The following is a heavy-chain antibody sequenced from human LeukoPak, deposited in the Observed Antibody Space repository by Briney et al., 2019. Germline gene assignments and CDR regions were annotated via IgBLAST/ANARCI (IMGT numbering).Heavy chain of an antibody. CDR3: ARSNARGTIDS. J-gene: IGHJ4*02. CDR2: IFYSGST. CDR1: GASISSYY. Sequence: SETLSLTCTVSGASISSYYWSWIRQPPGKGLEWIGYIFYSGSTNYNPSLKSRVTMSVDPSKNQFSLKLSSVTAADTAVYYCARSNARGTIDSWGQGTLATVSS. D-gene: IGHD3-16*01. V-gene: IGHV4-59*08.